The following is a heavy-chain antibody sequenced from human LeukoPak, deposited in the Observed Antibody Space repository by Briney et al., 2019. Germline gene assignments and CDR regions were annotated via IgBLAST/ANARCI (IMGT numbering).Heavy chain of an antibody. D-gene: IGHD1-26*01. Sequence: ASVKVSCKASGYTFTGYYMHWVRQAPGQGLEWMGWINPNNGGTNCAQKFQGRVTMTRDTSISTAYLELSSLTSDDTAVYYCATDDSGSYWGGFDYWGQGTLVTVSS. J-gene: IGHJ4*02. CDR1: GYTFTGYY. CDR3: ATDDSGSYWGGFDY. V-gene: IGHV1-2*02. CDR2: INPNNGGT.